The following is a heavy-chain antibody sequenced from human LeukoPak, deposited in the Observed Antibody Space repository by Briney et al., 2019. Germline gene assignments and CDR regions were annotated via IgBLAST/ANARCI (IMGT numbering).Heavy chain of an antibody. J-gene: IGHJ4*02. CDR2: ISGSGGST. CDR3: AKVRYCSSTSCLYYFDY. CDR1: GFTFSSYA. Sequence: GGSLRLSCAASGFTFSSYAMSWVRQAPGKGLEWVSAISGSGGSTYYADSVKGRFTISRDNSKNTLYLQMNSLRAEDTAVYYCAKVRYCSSTSCLYYFDYWAQGTLVTVSS. V-gene: IGHV3-23*01. D-gene: IGHD2-2*01.